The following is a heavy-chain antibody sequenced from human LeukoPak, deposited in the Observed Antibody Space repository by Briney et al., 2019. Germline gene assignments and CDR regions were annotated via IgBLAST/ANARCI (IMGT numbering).Heavy chain of an antibody. CDR1: GYTFTSYG. V-gene: IGHV1-2*02. CDR3: ARVLDYDYY. CDR2: IDANSGGT. Sequence: ASVKVSCKASGYTFTSYGLSWVRQAPGQGLEWMGWIDANSGGTKYAPKFQGRVTMTRDTSITTAFLELSRLRSDDTAVYYCARVLDYDYYWGQGTLVTVSS. D-gene: IGHD4-17*01. J-gene: IGHJ4*02.